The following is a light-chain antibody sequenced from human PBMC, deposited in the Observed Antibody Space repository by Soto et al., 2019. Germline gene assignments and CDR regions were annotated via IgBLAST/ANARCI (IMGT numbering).Light chain of an antibody. J-gene: IGKJ4*01. CDR3: QQYYSTPS. CDR1: QSVLYSSNNKNY. CDR2: WAS. V-gene: IGKV4-1*01. Sequence: DIVMTQSPDSLAVSLGERATINCKSSQSVLYSSNNKNYLAWYQQKPGQPPKLLIYWASTRESGVPDRFSGSGSGPDFTLTSSSLQAEDVAVYYCQQYYSTPSFGGGTKGEIK.